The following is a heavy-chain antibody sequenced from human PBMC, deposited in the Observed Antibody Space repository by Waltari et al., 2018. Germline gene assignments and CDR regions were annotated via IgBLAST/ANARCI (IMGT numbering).Heavy chain of an antibody. CDR2: IKDDGGEK. CDR1: GFSLSSYW. V-gene: IGHV3-7*01. CDR3: ASVQRRWSMDV. J-gene: IGHJ6*02. D-gene: IGHD6-25*01. Sequence: EVQLVESGGGLVQSGDSLRLSCAASGFSLSSYWMNWVRQAPGEGLEWVANIKDDGGEKYYVDSVKGRFTISRDNAKNSLYLQMNSLRVEDTAVYFCASVQRRWSMDVWGQGTTVTVSS.